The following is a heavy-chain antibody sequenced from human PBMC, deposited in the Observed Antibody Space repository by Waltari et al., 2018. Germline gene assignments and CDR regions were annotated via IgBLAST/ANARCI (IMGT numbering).Heavy chain of an antibody. CDR2: IRYDGSNK. CDR3: AKALYSSGWYEGVDY. V-gene: IGHV3-30*02. D-gene: IGHD6-19*01. CDR1: GFPFSTYV. J-gene: IGHJ4*02. Sequence: QVQLVESGGGVVQPGGSLRLSCAASGFPFSTYVMHWVRQAPGKGLEWVAFIRYDGSNKYYGDSVKGRVTISRDNSKNTLYLQMNSLRAEDTAVYYCAKALYSSGWYEGVDYWGQGTLVTVSS.